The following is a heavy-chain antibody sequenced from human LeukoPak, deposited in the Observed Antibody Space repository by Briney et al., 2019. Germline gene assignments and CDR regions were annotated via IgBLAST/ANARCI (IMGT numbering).Heavy chain of an antibody. Sequence: SETLSLTCTVSGGSISSYYWSWIRQPPGKGLEWIGYIYTSGSTNYNPSLKSRVIISVDTSKNQFSLKLSSVTAADTAVYYCARMHSSSSWWDYWGQGTLVTVSS. D-gene: IGHD6-6*01. J-gene: IGHJ4*02. CDR1: GGSISSYY. CDR3: ARMHSSSSWWDY. V-gene: IGHV4-4*09. CDR2: IYTSGST.